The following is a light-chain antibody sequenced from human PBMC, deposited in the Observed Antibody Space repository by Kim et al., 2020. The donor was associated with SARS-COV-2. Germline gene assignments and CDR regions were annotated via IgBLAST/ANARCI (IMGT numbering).Light chain of an antibody. J-gene: IGLJ3*02. CDR2: EDN. CDR1: SGSIASNY. CDR3: QSYDSNNWV. V-gene: IGLV6-57*04. Sequence: NFMLTQPHSVSETPGKTVTISCTRSSGSIASNYVQWYQQRPGSAPTTVIYEDNRRPSGVPDRFSGSIDSSSNSASLTISGLKTEDEADYYCQSYDSNNWVFGGGTKLT.